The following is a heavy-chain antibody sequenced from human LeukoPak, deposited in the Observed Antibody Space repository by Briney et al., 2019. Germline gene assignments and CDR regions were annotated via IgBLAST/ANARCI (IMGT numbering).Heavy chain of an antibody. V-gene: IGHV1-69*01. CDR2: IILIFGTA. CDR1: GGTFSSYA. J-gene: IGHJ6*04. CDR3: ARAVWSGYDPSNGMDV. Sequence: SVKVSCKASGGTFSSYAISWVRQAPGQGLEWMGGIILIFGTANYAQKFQGRVTITADESTSTAYMELSSLRSEDTAVYYCARAVWSGYDPSNGMDVWGKGTTVTVSS. D-gene: IGHD5-12*01.